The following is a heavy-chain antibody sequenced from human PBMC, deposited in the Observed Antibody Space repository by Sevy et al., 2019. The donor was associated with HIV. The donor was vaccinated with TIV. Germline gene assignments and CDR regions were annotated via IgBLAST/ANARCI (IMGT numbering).Heavy chain of an antibody. CDR3: AKGSRATHSAFDF. CDR2: ISHDGSLK. V-gene: IGHV3-30*18. CDR1: GFIFTNYG. D-gene: IGHD1-26*01. J-gene: IGHJ3*01. Sequence: GGSLRLSCAASGFIFTNYGMHWVRQAPGKGLEWMAVISHDGSLKYYADSVRGRVTISRDSSKNTVSLQMNSLRFEDTTVYYCAKGSRATHSAFDFWGQGTMVTVSS.